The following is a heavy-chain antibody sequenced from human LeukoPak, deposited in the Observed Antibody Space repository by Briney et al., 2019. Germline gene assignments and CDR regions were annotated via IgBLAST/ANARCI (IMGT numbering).Heavy chain of an antibody. Sequence: ASVKVSCKASGYTFTGYYMHWVRQAPGQGLEWMGWINPNSGGTNYAQKLQGRVTMTTDTSTSTAYMELRSLRSDDTAVYYCARAPGSYYSQLRYFDYWGQGTLVTVSS. V-gene: IGHV1-2*02. CDR2: INPNSGGT. CDR3: ARAPGSYYSQLRYFDY. CDR1: GYTFTGYY. J-gene: IGHJ4*02. D-gene: IGHD3-10*01.